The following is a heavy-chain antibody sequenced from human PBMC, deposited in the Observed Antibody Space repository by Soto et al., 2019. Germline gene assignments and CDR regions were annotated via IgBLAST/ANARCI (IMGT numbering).Heavy chain of an antibody. CDR3: ARGGHVVVVTAALDY. D-gene: IGHD2-21*02. CDR2: VNPSGGHT. CDR1: GDTFTDYY. Sequence: QVQLMQSGAEVKKPGASVKVSCKASGDTFTDYYIHWVRQAPGQGLEWMGTVNPSGGHTTYAQHFLGRVTMTRDTSTCTLYMELTSLTSDDTAIDYCARGGHVVVVTAALDYWGQGTLVTVSS. V-gene: IGHV1-46*01. J-gene: IGHJ4*02.